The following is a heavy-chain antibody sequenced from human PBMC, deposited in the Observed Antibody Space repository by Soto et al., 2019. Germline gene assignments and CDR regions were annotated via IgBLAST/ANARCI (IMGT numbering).Heavy chain of an antibody. Sequence: PSETLSLTCTVSGGSISSGDYYWSWIRQPPGKGLEWIRYIYYSGSTYYNPSLKSRVTISVDTSKNQFSLKLSSVTAADTAVYYCARLTVTTYYYYGMDVWGQGTTVTVSS. D-gene: IGHD4-4*01. CDR2: IYYSGST. V-gene: IGHV4-30-4*01. J-gene: IGHJ6*02. CDR1: GGSISSGDYY. CDR3: ARLTVTTYYYYGMDV.